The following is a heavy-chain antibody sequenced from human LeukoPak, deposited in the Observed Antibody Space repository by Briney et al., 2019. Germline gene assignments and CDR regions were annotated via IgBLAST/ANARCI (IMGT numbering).Heavy chain of an antibody. J-gene: IGHJ3*02. CDR1: GFTFSSYS. V-gene: IGHV3-21*01. D-gene: IGHD3-3*01. Sequence: PGGSLRLSCAVSGFTFSSYSMHWVRQAPGKGLEWVSCVNTDGRYIFYSDSVKGRFTISRDDAKTSLYLQMNSLRAEDTALYYCARGDDFWGERNAFDIWGQGTMVTVSS. CDR3: ARGDDFWGERNAFDI. CDR2: VNTDGRYI.